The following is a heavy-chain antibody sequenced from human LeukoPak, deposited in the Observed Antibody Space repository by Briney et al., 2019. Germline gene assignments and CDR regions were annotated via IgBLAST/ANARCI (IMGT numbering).Heavy chain of an antibody. CDR3: ARDQLLLWFGESYYYYYGMDV. J-gene: IGHJ6*04. CDR2: ISYDGSNK. V-gene: IGHV3-30*04. D-gene: IGHD3-10*01. CDR1: GFTFSSYA. Sequence: GGSLRLSCAASGFTFSSYAMHWVRQAPGKGLEWVAVISYDGSNKYYADSVKGRFTISRDNSKNTLYLQMNSLRAEDTAVYYCARDQLLLWFGESYYYYYGMDVWGKGTTVTVSS.